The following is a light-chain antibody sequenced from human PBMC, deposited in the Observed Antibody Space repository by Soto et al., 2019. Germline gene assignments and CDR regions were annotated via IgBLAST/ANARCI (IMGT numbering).Light chain of an antibody. CDR1: QSVSSNY. V-gene: IGKV3-20*01. J-gene: IGKJ2*01. CDR3: QQYGRSPLFT. Sequence: EIVLTQSPGTLSLSPGERATLSCRASQSVSSNYLAWYQHKPGQAPRLLLCGTSTRATGIPDRFSGSGSATDFPLTISRLVPEAAAVDYCQQYGRSPLFTFGQGTKLELK. CDR2: GTS.